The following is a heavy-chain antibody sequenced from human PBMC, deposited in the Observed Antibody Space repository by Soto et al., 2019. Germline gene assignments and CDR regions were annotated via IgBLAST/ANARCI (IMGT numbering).Heavy chain of an antibody. CDR1: GLTFNRHA. CDR3: AKVSSAWYAGFFDL. V-gene: IGHV3-23*01. J-gene: IGHJ4*02. CDR2: LSDSGGSI. D-gene: IGHD2-8*01. Sequence: EVQLLESGGGLVQPGGSLRLSCTASGLTFNRHAMTWVRQAPGKGLEWVSGLSDSGGSIYYADSVKGRFTISRDNSMNTLYLQMNTLRAEDTAVYYCAKVSSAWYAGFFDLWGQGTLVTVSS.